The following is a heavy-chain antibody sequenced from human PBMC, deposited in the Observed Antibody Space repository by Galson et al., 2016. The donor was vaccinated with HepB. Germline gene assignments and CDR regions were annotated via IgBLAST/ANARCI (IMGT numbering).Heavy chain of an antibody. V-gene: IGHV5-51*01. Sequence: QSGAEVKKPGESLRISCKGSGYRFTTSWIGWVRQMPGQGLEWMGIIYPGESETRYSPSFQGQVTISADNSTSTAYLQWGSLTASDTAMYYCARHELHSNSWYMDSWGQGTLVTVSS. D-gene: IGHD6-13*01. CDR3: ARHELHSNSWYMDS. CDR1: GYRFTTSW. J-gene: IGHJ4*02. CDR2: IYPGESET.